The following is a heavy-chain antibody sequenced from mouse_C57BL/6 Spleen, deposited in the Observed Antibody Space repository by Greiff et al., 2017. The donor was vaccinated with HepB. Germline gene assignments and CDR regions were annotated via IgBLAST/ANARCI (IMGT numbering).Heavy chain of an antibody. CDR2: ISNGGGST. D-gene: IGHD1-1*01. Sequence: EVKLVESGGGLVQPGGSLKLSCAASGFTFSDYYMYWVRQTPEKRLEWVAYISNGGGSTYYPDTVKGRFTISRDNAKNTLYLQMSRLKSEDTAMYYCARHADYSSRRGAMDYWGQGTSVTVSS. CDR3: ARHADYSSRRGAMDY. CDR1: GFTFSDYY. J-gene: IGHJ4*01. V-gene: IGHV5-12*01.